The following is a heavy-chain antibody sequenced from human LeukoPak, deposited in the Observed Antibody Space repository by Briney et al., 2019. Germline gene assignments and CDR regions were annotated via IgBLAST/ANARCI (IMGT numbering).Heavy chain of an antibody. J-gene: IGHJ3*02. CDR1: GFTFSSYA. V-gene: IGHV3-23*01. D-gene: IGHD5-12*01. CDR3: AKSEGVGYSGYDSLHWASAFDI. CDR2: ISGSGGST. Sequence: GGSLRLSCAASGFTFSSYAMSWVRQAPGKGLEWVSAISGSGGSTYYADSVKGRFTISRDNSKNTLYLQMNSLRAEDTAVYYCAKSEGVGYSGYDSLHWASAFDIWGQGTMVTVSS.